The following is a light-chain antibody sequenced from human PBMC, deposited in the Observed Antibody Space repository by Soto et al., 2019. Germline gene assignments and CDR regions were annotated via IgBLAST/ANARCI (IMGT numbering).Light chain of an antibody. CDR1: QSVSSN. Sequence: EIVMTQSPATLSVSPGERATLSCRASQSVSSNLAWYQQKPGQAPRLLIYGASTRATGIPARFSGSGSGTEFTLTISSLQSEDDAVYYCQQYNKWPPITFGQGTRLEIK. CDR3: QQYNKWPPIT. CDR2: GAS. J-gene: IGKJ5*01. V-gene: IGKV3-15*01.